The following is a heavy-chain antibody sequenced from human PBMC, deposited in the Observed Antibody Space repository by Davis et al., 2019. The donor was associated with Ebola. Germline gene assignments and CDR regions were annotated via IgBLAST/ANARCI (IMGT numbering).Heavy chain of an antibody. J-gene: IGHJ4*02. V-gene: IGHV3-21*01. CDR1: GFTFSSYS. Sequence: GGSLRLSCAASGFTFSSYSMNWVRQAPGKGLEWVSSISSSSSYIYYADSVKGRFTISRDNAKNSLYLQMNSLRAEDTAVYYCARDLGYSYGCCNYWGQGTLVTVSS. D-gene: IGHD5-18*01. CDR3: ARDLGYSYGCCNY. CDR2: ISSSSSYI.